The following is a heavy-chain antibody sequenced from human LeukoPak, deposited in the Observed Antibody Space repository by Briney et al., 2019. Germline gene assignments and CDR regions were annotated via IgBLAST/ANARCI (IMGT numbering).Heavy chain of an antibody. V-gene: IGHV4-39*07. Sequence: PSETLSLTCTVSGGSISSSSYYWGWVRQPPGKGLEWIGSIYYSGSTNYNPSLKSRVTISVDTSKNQFSLKLSSVTAADTAVYYCARGGPPYQLVSVNWFDPWGQGTLVTVSS. J-gene: IGHJ5*02. CDR2: IYYSGST. D-gene: IGHD6-6*01. CDR1: GGSISSSSYY. CDR3: ARGGPPYQLVSVNWFDP.